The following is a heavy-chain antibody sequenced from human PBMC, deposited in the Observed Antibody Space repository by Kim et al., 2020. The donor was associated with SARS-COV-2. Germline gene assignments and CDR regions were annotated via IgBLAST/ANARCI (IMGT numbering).Heavy chain of an antibody. CDR2: IYHGGIT. J-gene: IGHJ5*02. CDR3: ARVAPSYNWFDP. CDR1: GYSLSSGYY. V-gene: IGHV4-38-2*02. Sequence: SETLSLTCSVSGYSLSSGYYWGWIRQPPGKGPEWIGSIYHGGITYYNPSLKSRVTISIDTSKNQFSLKLTSVTAADTAVYYCARVAPSYNWFDPWGQGTLVTVSS. D-gene: IGHD6-6*01.